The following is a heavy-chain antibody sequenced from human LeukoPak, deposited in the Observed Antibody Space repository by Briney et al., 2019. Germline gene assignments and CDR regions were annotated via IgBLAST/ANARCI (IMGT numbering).Heavy chain of an antibody. CDR2: ISGSGGST. J-gene: IGHJ4*02. CDR3: AKTMIVGFPFDY. D-gene: IGHD1-26*01. CDR1: GFTFSSYA. Sequence: GGSLRLSCAASGFTFSSYAMSWVRQAPGKGLEWVAAISGSGGSTYYADSVKGRFTISRDNSKTTLYLQMNSLRAEDTAVYYCAKTMIVGFPFDYWGQGTLVTVSS. V-gene: IGHV3-23*01.